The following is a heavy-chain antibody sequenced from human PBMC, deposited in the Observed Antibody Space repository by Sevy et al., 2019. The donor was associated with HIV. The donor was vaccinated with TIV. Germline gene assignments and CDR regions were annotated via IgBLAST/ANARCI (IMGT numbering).Heavy chain of an antibody. CDR2: ISSNGGST. Sequence: GGSLRLSCSASGFTFSSYAMHWVRQAPGKGLEYVSGISSNGGSTYYADSVKGRFTISRDNSKNTLYLQMSSLRTDDTAVFYCVKLADRPSYWGYWYFDLWGRGTLVTVSS. D-gene: IGHD7-27*01. V-gene: IGHV3-64D*06. CDR1: GFTFSSYA. J-gene: IGHJ2*01. CDR3: VKLADRPSYWGYWYFDL.